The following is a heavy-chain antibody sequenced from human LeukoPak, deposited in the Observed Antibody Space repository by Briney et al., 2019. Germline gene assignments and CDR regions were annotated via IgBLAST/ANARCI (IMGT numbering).Heavy chain of an antibody. CDR1: GYSFTSYW. V-gene: IGHV5-51*01. CDR3: ARGGYDFWSGLSHEDAFDI. J-gene: IGHJ3*02. D-gene: IGHD3-3*01. CDR2: IYPGDSDT. Sequence: GESLKISCKGSGYSFTSYWIGWVRQMPGKGLEWMGIIYPGDSDTRYSPSFQGQVTISADKSISTAYLQMNSLRAEDTAVYYCARGGYDFWSGLSHEDAFDIWGQGTMVTVSS.